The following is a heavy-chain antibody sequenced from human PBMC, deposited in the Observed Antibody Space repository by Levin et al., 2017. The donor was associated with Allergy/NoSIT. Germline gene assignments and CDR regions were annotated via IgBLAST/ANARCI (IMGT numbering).Heavy chain of an antibody. CDR1: GFTFSRYY. V-gene: IGHV3-74*01. CDR3: ARGGCSSTSCLDY. J-gene: IGHJ4*02. CDR2: ITLDVTDT. D-gene: IGHD2-2*01. Sequence: LSLTCAASGFTFSRYYMHWVRQAPGKGLVWVSRITLDVTDTYYADSVKGRFTISRDNAENTLFLQTNSLRAEDTAIYYCARGGCSSTSCLDYWGQGILVTVSS.